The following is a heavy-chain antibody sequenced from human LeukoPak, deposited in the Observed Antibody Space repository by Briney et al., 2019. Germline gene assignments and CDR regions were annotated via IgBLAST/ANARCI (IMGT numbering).Heavy chain of an antibody. Sequence: PSETLSLTCTVSGGSISSGSYYWSWIRQPAGKGLEWIGRIYTSGSTNYNPSLKSRVTISVDTSKNQFSLKLSSVTAADTAVYYCARDQYYDFSETRDLGLEGYFDLWGRGTLVTVSS. CDR2: IYTSGST. V-gene: IGHV4-61*02. D-gene: IGHD3-3*01. CDR1: GGSISSGSYY. J-gene: IGHJ2*01. CDR3: ARDQYYDFSETRDLGLEGYFDL.